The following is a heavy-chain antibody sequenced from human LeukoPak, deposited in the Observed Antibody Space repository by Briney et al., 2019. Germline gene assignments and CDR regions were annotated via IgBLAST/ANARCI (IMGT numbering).Heavy chain of an antibody. Sequence: GGSLRLSCAASGFTFSTFWMHWVRQAPGKGLVWVSRINSDGSSTTYADSVKGRFTISRDNAKNTLYLQMNSLRAEDTAVYYCATEETTMTDALDIWGQGTMVTVSS. J-gene: IGHJ3*02. CDR3: ATEETTMTDALDI. V-gene: IGHV3-74*01. CDR1: GFTFSTFW. D-gene: IGHD4-17*01. CDR2: INSDGSST.